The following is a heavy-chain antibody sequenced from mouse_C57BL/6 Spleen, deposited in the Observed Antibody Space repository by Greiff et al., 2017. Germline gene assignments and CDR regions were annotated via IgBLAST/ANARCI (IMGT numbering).Heavy chain of an antibody. CDR3: ARSLGLYAMDY. CDR2: INPGSGGT. J-gene: IGHJ4*01. Sequence: VHLVESGAELVRPGASVKVSCKASGYAFTNYLIEWVKQRPGQGLEWIGVINPGSGGTNYNEKFKGKATLTADKSSSTAYMQLSSLTSEDSAVYFCARSLGLYAMDYWGQGTSVTVSS. D-gene: IGHD1-2*01. V-gene: IGHV1-54*01. CDR1: GYAFTNYL.